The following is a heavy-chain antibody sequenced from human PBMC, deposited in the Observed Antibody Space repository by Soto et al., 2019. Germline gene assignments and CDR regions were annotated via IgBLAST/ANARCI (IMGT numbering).Heavy chain of an antibody. D-gene: IGHD6-19*01. CDR1: GYTFPSNG. Sequence: QVQLVQSGAEVKKPGASVKVSCKASGYTFPSNGVSWVRQAPGQGLEWMGWISTFNGNAHYAQKFQGRVTMTTDTSPTTAYMELTSLSSDDTAVYYCARLHGYSSGWYDYWGQGTLVTVAS. CDR3: ARLHGYSSGWYDY. V-gene: IGHV1-18*04. J-gene: IGHJ4*02. CDR2: ISTFNGNA.